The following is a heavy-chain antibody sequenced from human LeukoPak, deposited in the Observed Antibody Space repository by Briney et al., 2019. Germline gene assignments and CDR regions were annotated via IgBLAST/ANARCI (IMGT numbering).Heavy chain of an antibody. D-gene: IGHD3-22*01. CDR3: ARGQSYDSSGYYFGY. CDR1: GFTFSSYW. CDR2: IKQDGSEK. Sequence: GGSLRLSCAASGFTFSSYWMSWVRQAPGKGLEWVANIKQDGSEKYYVDSMKGRFTISRDNAKNSLYLQMNSLRAEDTAVYYCARGQSYDSSGYYFGYWGQGTLVTVSS. V-gene: IGHV3-7*01. J-gene: IGHJ4*02.